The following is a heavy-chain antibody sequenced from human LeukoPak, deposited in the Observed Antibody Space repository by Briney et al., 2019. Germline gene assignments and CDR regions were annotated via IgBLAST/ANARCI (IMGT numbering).Heavy chain of an antibody. CDR2: IWYDGSNK. CDR3: ARDRDWGCSYCSY. V-gene: IGHV3-33*01. D-gene: IGHD7-27*01. Sequence: GRSLRLSCLSSGFTFSSYGMHWVRQAPGKGLEWVAFIWYDGSNKYYADSAKGRFTISRDNSKNTLYLQMNSLRAEDTAVYYCARDRDWGCSYCSYWGQGTLVTVSS. J-gene: IGHJ4*02. CDR1: GFTFSSYG.